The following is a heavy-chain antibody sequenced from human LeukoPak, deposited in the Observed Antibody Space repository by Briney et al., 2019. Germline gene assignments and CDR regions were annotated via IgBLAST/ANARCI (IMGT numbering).Heavy chain of an antibody. D-gene: IGHD2-2*01. CDR2: INHSGST. J-gene: IGHJ6*02. CDR3: ARHVPAASYYYYGMDV. CDR1: GGSFSGYY. Sequence: PSETLSLTCAVYGGSFSGYYWSWIRQPPGKGLEWIGEINHSGSTNYNPSLKSRVTISVDTSKNQFSLKLSSVTAADTAVYYCARHVPAASYYYYGMDVWGQGTTVTVSS. V-gene: IGHV4-34*01.